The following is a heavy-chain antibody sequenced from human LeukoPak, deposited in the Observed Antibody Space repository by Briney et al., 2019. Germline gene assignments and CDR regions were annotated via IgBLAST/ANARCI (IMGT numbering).Heavy chain of an antibody. CDR1: GGTFSSYA. Sequence: ASVKVSCKASGGTFSSYAISWLRQAPGQGLEWMGWIHPNSGGTNYAQKFQGRVTMTRDTSINTVYMEVSSLRSDDTAVYFCARSGPMAYFDYWGQGTLVTVSP. CDR2: IHPNSGGT. V-gene: IGHV1-2*02. D-gene: IGHD5-24*01. CDR3: ARSGPMAYFDY. J-gene: IGHJ4*02.